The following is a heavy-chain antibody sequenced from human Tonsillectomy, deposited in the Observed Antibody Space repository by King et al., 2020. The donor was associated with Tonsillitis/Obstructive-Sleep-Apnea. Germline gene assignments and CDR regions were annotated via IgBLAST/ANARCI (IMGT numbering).Heavy chain of an antibody. CDR3: ARDMCMVRGVVFDACDI. D-gene: IGHD3-10*01. J-gene: IGHJ3*02. Sequence: QLVQSGGGVVQPGRSLRLSCAASGFIFSSHPIHWVRQAPGKGLEWVAVISYDGSSQYYADSVKGRFTISRDNSKNTLYLEMTSLRPDDTAIYYCARDMCMVRGVVFDACDIWGQGTKVTVSS. CDR2: ISYDGSSQ. CDR1: GFIFSSHP. V-gene: IGHV3-30*04.